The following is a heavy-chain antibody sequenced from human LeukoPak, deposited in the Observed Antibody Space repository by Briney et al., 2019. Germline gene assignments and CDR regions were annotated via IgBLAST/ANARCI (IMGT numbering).Heavy chain of an antibody. Sequence: SETLSLTCTVSGDSMTSYYWSWIRQPPGKGLEWIGYVYSTGTTNYNPSLESRVTISVDTSKNQFSLKLNSVIAADTAVYYCAREALLAAAGWFDPWGQGTLVTVSS. D-gene: IGHD6-13*01. J-gene: IGHJ5*02. CDR1: GDSMTSYY. V-gene: IGHV4-59*01. CDR2: VYSTGTT. CDR3: AREALLAAAGWFDP.